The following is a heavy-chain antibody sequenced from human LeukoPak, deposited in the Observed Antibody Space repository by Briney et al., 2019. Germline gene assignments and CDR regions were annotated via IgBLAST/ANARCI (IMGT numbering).Heavy chain of an antibody. CDR1: GGSISSYY. D-gene: IGHD1-26*01. V-gene: IGHV4-59*01. J-gene: IGHJ4*02. Sequence: PSETLSLTCTVSGGSISSYYWSWIRQPPGKGLEWIGYIYYSGSTNYNPSLKSRVTISVDTSKNQFSLKLSSVTAADTAVYYCARGVRASGSYLVYWGEGTLVTVSS. CDR2: IYYSGST. CDR3: ARGVRASGSYLVY.